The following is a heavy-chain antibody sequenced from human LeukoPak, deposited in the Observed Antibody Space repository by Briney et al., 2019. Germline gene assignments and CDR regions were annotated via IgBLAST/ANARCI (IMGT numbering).Heavy chain of an antibody. CDR2: IYYSGST. V-gene: IGHV4-59*01. Sequence: PSETLSLTCTVSRGSISSYYWSWIRQPPGQGLEWIGYIYYSGSTDYNPSLKSRVNISVDTSKNQFSLKLSSVTAADTAVYYCARARVSSGSHPWYFDYWGQGTLVTVSS. D-gene: IGHD3-22*01. CDR1: RGSISSYY. CDR3: ARARVSSGSHPWYFDY. J-gene: IGHJ4*02.